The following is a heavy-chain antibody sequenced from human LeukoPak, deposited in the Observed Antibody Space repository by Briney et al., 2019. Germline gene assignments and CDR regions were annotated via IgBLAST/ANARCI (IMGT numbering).Heavy chain of an antibody. J-gene: IGHJ6*03. Sequence: ASVKVSCKASGYTFTSYAMHWVRQAPGQRLEWMGWSNAGNGNTKYSQEFQGRVTITRDTSASTAYMELSSLRSEDTAVYYCAKSLAVAGRNYYYMDVWGKGTTVTVSS. CDR1: GYTFTSYA. V-gene: IGHV1-3*02. D-gene: IGHD6-19*01. CDR3: AKSLAVAGRNYYYMDV. CDR2: SNAGNGNT.